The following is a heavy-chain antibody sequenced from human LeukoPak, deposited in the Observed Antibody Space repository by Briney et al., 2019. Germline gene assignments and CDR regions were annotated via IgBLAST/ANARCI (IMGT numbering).Heavy chain of an antibody. CDR3: ARRGSTVTTPDF. CDR2: IYYSGNT. D-gene: IGHD4-17*01. CDR1: GGSISSNTYY. V-gene: IGHV4-39*01. Sequence: SETLSLTCTVSGGSISSNTYYWGWIRQPPGKGLVWIGNIYYSGNTYYNPSLKSRVTISVDTSKNQFSLELISVTAADTAVYYCARRGSTVTTPDFWGQGTLVTVSS. J-gene: IGHJ4*02.